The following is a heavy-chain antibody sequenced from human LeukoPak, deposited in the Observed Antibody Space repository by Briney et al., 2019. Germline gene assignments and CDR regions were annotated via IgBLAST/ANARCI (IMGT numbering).Heavy chain of an antibody. CDR3: ARGQLGDPKTEKEVGATTFYFDY. V-gene: IGHV4-34*01. CDR2: INHSGST. Sequence: PSETLSLTCAVYGGSFSGYYWSWIRQPPGKGLEWIGEINHSGSTNYNPSLKSRVTISVDTSKNQFSLKLSSVTAADTAVYYCARGQLGDPKTEKEVGATTFYFDYWGQGTLVTVSS. J-gene: IGHJ4*02. CDR1: GGSFSGYY. D-gene: IGHD1-26*01.